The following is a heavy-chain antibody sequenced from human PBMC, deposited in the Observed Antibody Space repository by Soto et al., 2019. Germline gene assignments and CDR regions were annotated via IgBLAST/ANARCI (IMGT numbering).Heavy chain of an antibody. V-gene: IGHV3-7*01. D-gene: IGHD4-17*01. CDR3: LTSVTTHDY. CDR2: IKQDGSQK. Sequence: DVQLVASGGGLVQPGGPLRLSCAASGFTLSSYWLNWVRLAPGKGLEWVDNIKQDGSQKNYLDSVKGRFTISRDNAKNSLYLQMSSLSAGETAVCYCLTSVTTHDYWGHGILVPVSS. J-gene: IGHJ4*01. CDR1: GFTLSSYW.